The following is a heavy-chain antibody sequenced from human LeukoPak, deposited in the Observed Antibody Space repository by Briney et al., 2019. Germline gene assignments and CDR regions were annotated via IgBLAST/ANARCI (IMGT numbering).Heavy chain of an antibody. Sequence: SETLSLTCTVSGGSISSYYWSWIRQPPGKGLEWIGYIYYSGSTNYNPSLKSRVTISVDTSKNQFSLKLSSVTAADTAVYYCARDSPALGFLAFDIWGQGTMVTVSS. CDR3: ARDSPALGFLAFDI. J-gene: IGHJ3*02. CDR1: GGSISSYY. CDR2: IYYSGST. V-gene: IGHV4-59*01. D-gene: IGHD2/OR15-2a*01.